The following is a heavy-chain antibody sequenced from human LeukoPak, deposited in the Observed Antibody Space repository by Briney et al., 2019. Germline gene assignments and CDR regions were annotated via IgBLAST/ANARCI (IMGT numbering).Heavy chain of an antibody. CDR1: GFTFSSYG. V-gene: IGHV3-30*18. J-gene: IGHJ6*02. CDR2: ISYDGSNK. D-gene: IGHD5-12*01. Sequence: GRSLRLSCAASGFTFSSYGMHWVRQAPGKGLEWVAVISYDGSNKYYADSVKGRFTISRDNSKNTLYLQMNSLRAEDTAVYYCAKGYSGYDFPYYYGMDVWGHGTTVTVSS. CDR3: AKGYSGYDFPYYYGMDV.